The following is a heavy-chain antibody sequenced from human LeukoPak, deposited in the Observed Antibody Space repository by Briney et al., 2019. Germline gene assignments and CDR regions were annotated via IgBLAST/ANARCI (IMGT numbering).Heavy chain of an antibody. V-gene: IGHV3-23*01. D-gene: IGHD6-19*01. J-gene: IGHJ4*02. CDR2: ISDSGDFT. Sequence: PGGSLRPSCAGAGFTFSSNAMSWVRQAPGKGLEWVSSISDSGDFTYYAASVKGRFTISRDNSKNTLFVQMSSLRAEDTAVYYCAKGSRQFSRDKAGPIDYWGQGTLVTVSS. CDR3: AKGSRQFSRDKAGPIDY. CDR1: GFTFSSNA.